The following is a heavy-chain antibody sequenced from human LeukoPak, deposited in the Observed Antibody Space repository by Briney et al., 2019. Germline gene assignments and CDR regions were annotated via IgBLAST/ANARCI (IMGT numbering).Heavy chain of an antibody. V-gene: IGHV4-61*02. CDR2: MYSSGTT. CDR1: GGSISSGSYS. D-gene: IGHD4-17*01. CDR3: ATSPVTTWWFDP. J-gene: IGHJ5*02. Sequence: PSETLSLTCTVSGGSISSGSYSWNWIRQPAGKGLEWIGRMYSSGTTNYNPSLKSRVTISVDTSKNQFSLKLSSVTASDTAVYYCATSPVTTWWFDPWGQGTLVIVSS.